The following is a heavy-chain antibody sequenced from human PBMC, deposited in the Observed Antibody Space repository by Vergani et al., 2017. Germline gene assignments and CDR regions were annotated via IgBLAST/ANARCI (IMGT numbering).Heavy chain of an antibody. J-gene: IGHJ3*02. V-gene: IGHV4-31*11. CDR2: IYYSGST. D-gene: IGHD3-3*01. CDR1: GGSISSGGYY. Sequence: QVQLQESGPGLVKPSQTLSLTCAVSGGSISSGGYYWSWIRQHPGKGLEWIGYIYYSGSTYYNPSLKSRVTISVDTAKNQFSLKLSSVTAADTAVYYCARVPIGSTMFGVVIIRFAFDIWGQGTMVSVSS. CDR3: ARVPIGSTMFGVVIIRFAFDI.